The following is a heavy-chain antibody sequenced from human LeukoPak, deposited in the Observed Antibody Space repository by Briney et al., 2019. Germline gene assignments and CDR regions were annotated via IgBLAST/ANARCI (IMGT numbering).Heavy chain of an antibody. CDR1: GFTFSSYA. D-gene: IGHD3-22*01. CDR2: ISGSGGST. V-gene: IGHV3-23*01. Sequence: PGGSLRLSCAASGFTFSSYAMSWVRQAPGKGLEWVSAISGSGGSTYYADSVKGRFTISRDNSKNTLYLQMNSLRAEDTAVYYCAKDPLGWYYYDSSGYLGTSGQGTLVTVSS. J-gene: IGHJ5*02. CDR3: AKDPLGWYYYDSSGYLGT.